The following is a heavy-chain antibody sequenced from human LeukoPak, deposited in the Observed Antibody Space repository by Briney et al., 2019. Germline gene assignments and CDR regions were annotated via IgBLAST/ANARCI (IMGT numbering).Heavy chain of an antibody. D-gene: IGHD1-14*01. CDR2: IYSGDST. CDR1: TVSSNY. CDR3: ARDLWDATGY. J-gene: IGHJ4*02. V-gene: IGHV3-53*05. Sequence: GGSLRLSCTVSSNYMSWVRQAPGKGLEWLSVIYSGDSTYYADSVRGRLTISRDISKNTLYLQMNSLRPEDTAVYYCARDLWDATGYWGQGTLVTVSS.